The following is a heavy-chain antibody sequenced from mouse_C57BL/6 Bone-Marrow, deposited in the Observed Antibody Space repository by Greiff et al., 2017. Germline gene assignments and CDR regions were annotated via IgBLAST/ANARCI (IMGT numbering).Heavy chain of an antibody. CDR1: GFTFSSYA. D-gene: IGHD1-1*01. CDR2: ISDGGSYT. V-gene: IGHV5-4*01. J-gene: IGHJ3*01. CDR3: ARDSYYGSSPWFAY. Sequence: DVHLVESGGGLVKPGGSLKLSCAASGFTFSSYAMSWVRQTPEKRLEWVATISDGGSYTYYPDNVKGRFTISRDNAKNNLYLQMSHLKSEDTAMYYCARDSYYGSSPWFAYWGQGTLVTVSA.